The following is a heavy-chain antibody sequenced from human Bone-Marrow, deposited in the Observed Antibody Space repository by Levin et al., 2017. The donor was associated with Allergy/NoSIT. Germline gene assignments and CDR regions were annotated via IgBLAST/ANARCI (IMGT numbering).Heavy chain of an antibody. V-gene: IGHV3-48*02. Sequence: GGSLRLSCAASGFTFSSYSMNWVRQAPGRGLEWVSYISRSSSTISCADSVKGRFTISRDNAKNSLYLQMNSLRDEDTAVYYCARPDCSGTSCYYFFDSWGQGTLVTVSS. CDR1: GFTFSSYS. CDR2: ISRSSSTI. CDR3: ARPDCSGTSCYYFFDS. D-gene: IGHD2-2*01. J-gene: IGHJ4*02.